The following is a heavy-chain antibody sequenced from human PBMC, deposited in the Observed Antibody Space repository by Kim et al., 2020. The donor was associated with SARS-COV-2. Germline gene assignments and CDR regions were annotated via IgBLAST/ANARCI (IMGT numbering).Heavy chain of an antibody. Sequence: GGSLRLSCAASGFTFSSYWMHWVRQAPGKGLVWVSRINSNGSSTSYADSVKGRFTISRDNAKNTLYLQMNSLRAEDTAVYYCARDLALVQLWPRPFDYWGQRTLVTVS. V-gene: IGHV3-74*01. CDR3: ARDLALVQLWPRPFDY. CDR1: GFTFSSYW. J-gene: IGHJ4*02. CDR2: INSNGSST. D-gene: IGHD5-18*01.